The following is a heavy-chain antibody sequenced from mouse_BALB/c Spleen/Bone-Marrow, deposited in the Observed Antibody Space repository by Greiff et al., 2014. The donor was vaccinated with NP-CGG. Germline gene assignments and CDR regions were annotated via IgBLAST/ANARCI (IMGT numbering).Heavy chain of an antibody. Sequence: QVQLQQSGAELMKPGASVKISCKATGYTFSSYWIEWVKQRPGHGLEWIGEILPGSGSTDYNEKFKGKATFTADTSSNTAYIQLSSLTSGDSAVYYCASRYDAMGYWGQGTSVTVSS. CDR3: ASRYDAMGY. CDR2: ILPGSGST. J-gene: IGHJ4*01. CDR1: GYTFSSYW. V-gene: IGHV1-9*01.